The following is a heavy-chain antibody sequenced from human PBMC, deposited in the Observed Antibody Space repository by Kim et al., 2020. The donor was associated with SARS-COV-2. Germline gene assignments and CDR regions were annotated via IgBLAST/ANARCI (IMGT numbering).Heavy chain of an antibody. CDR1: GFTFSSYA. V-gene: IGHV3-23*01. CDR3: AKGDRGGYTSSSVGYFDY. D-gene: IGHD6-6*01. CDR2: ISNSGGST. J-gene: IGHJ4*02. Sequence: GGSLRLSCAASGFTFSSYAMSWVRQAPGKGLEWVSTISNSGGSTYYTDSVEGRFTISRDNSKNTLYLQMNTLRAEDTALYYCAKGDRGGYTSSSVGYFDYWGRGTLVTVSS.